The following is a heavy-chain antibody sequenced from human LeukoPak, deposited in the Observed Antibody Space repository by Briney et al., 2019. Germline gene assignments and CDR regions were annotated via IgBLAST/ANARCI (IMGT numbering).Heavy chain of an antibody. CDR3: ARSRRMINPGSAFDI. V-gene: IGHV3-30*04. CDR1: GFTFSSYA. D-gene: IGHD3-22*01. CDR2: ISYDGSNK. Sequence: GGSLRLSCAASGFTFSSYAMHWVRQAPGKGLEWVAVISYDGSNKYYADSVKGRFTISRDNSKNTLYLQMNSLRAEDTAVYYCARSRRMINPGSAFDIWGQRTMVTVSS. J-gene: IGHJ3*02.